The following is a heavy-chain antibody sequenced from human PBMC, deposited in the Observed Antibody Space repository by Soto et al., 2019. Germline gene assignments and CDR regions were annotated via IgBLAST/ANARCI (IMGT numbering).Heavy chain of an antibody. V-gene: IGHV3-33*06. J-gene: IGHJ4*02. CDR3: AKNPGYYYDSTGYHFDY. D-gene: IGHD3-22*01. CDR2: IWYDGSNK. Sequence: PGESLKISCKGSGYSFTSYWIGWVRQMPGKGLEWVAVIWYDGSNKYYADSVKGRFTISRDNSKNTLYLQMNSLRAEDTAVYYCAKNPGYYYDSTGYHFDYWGQGTLVTVSS. CDR1: GYSFTSYW.